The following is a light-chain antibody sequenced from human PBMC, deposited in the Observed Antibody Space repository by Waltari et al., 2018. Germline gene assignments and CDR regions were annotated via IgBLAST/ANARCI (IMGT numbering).Light chain of an antibody. CDR3: QQSFSTPPL. CDR2: AAS. Sequence: DIQMTQSPSSLSASVGDRVTITCRASQSISNYLNWYQQKPGKAPKLLIYAASNLQSGVPSRFSGSGSGTDFTLTISSLQPEDFATYYCQQSFSTPPLFGQGTRLEIK. J-gene: IGKJ5*01. V-gene: IGKV1-39*01. CDR1: QSISNY.